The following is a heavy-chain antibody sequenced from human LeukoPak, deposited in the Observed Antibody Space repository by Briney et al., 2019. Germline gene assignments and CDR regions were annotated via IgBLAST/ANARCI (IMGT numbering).Heavy chain of an antibody. D-gene: IGHD6-19*01. CDR1: GGSISGYY. CDR2: IYHNGGT. Sequence: SETLSLTCTVSGGSISGYYWSWIRQPPGKGLEWIGYIYHNGGTNYNPSLQSRLTISVDTSKNQFSLKLSSVTAADTAVYYCARSQDKYSSGWYTSSSFDYWGQGTLVTVSS. J-gene: IGHJ4*02. V-gene: IGHV4-59*08. CDR3: ARSQDKYSSGWYTSSSFDY.